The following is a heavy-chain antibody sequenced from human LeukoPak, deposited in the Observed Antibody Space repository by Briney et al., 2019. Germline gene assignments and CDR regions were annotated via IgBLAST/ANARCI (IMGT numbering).Heavy chain of an antibody. Sequence: PSETLSLTCTVSGGSISSSSAYWGWIRQPPGKGLEWIGSIYYNPSLESRVTISADTSKNQFSLTLGSVSATDTAVYYCVSPRGFSYGYFDYWGQGTLVTVSS. CDR3: VSPRGFSYGYFDY. V-gene: IGHV4-39*01. CDR2: I. J-gene: IGHJ4*02. D-gene: IGHD5-18*01. CDR1: GGSISSSSAY.